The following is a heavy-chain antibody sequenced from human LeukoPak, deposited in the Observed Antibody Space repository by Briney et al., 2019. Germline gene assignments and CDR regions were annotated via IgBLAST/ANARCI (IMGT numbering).Heavy chain of an antibody. CDR1: GFTVSSNY. Sequence: GGSLRLSCAASGFTVSSNYMSWVRQAPGKGLEWVSVIYTSGGTYYTDSVKGRFTISRDSSKNTLYLQMNSLRAEDTAVYYCAKDSSGPRDWGQGTLVTVSS. J-gene: IGHJ4*02. V-gene: IGHV3-66*01. D-gene: IGHD3-10*01. CDR3: AKDSSGPRD. CDR2: IYTSGGT.